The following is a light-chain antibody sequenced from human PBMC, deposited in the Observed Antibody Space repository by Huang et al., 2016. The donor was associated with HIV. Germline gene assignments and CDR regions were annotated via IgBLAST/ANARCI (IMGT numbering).Light chain of an antibody. CDR3: QQYNNWPRT. CDR1: QSVSGH. V-gene: IGKV3-15*01. CDR2: GAS. J-gene: IGKJ1*01. Sequence: EIVMTQSPATLSVSPGERATLSCRASQSVSGHLAWYQQKPGPASRLLIYGASTRATDIPARFSGSVSGTEFTLTISSLQSEDFAVYYCQQYNNWPRTFGQGTKVEIK.